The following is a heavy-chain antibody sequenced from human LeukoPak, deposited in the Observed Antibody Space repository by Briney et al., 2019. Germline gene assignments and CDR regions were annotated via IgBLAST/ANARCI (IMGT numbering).Heavy chain of an antibody. CDR1: GHSFTTYW. CDR2: IYPGDSDT. CDR3: ARPLVGTGYSSSWYFYY. V-gene: IGHV5-51*01. Sequence: GESLKISCKGSGHSFTTYWIAWVRQMPGKGLEWMGIIYPGDSDTRYSPSFQGQVTISADKSINTAYLQWSSLKASDTAMYYCARPLVGTGYSSSWYFYYWGQGTLVTVPS. D-gene: IGHD6-13*01. J-gene: IGHJ4*02.